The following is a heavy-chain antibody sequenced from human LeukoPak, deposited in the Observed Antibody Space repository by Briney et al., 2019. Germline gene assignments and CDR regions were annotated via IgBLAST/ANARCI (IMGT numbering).Heavy chain of an antibody. V-gene: IGHV4-59*01. Sequence: PSETLSLTCTVSGGSISSYYWSWIRQPPGKGLEWIGYIYYSGSTNYNPSLKSRVTISVDTSKNQLSLKLSSVTAADTAVYYCATLRGGYGDNNYFQYGGQGTLVTVSS. D-gene: IGHD4-17*01. CDR2: IYYSGST. J-gene: IGHJ1*01. CDR3: ATLRGGYGDNNYFQY. CDR1: GGSISSYY.